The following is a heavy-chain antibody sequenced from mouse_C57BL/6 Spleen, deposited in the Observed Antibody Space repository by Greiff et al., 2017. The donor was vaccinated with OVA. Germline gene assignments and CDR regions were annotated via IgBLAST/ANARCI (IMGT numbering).Heavy chain of an antibody. Sequence: VQLQQPGAELVMPGASVKLSCKASGYTFTSYWMHWVKQRPGQGLEWIGEIDPSDSYTNYNQKFKGKSTLTVDKSSSTAYMQLSSLTSEDSAVYYCARIWDYAMDYWGQGTSVTVSS. CDR2: IDPSDSYT. CDR3: ARIWDYAMDY. J-gene: IGHJ4*01. V-gene: IGHV1-69*01. D-gene: IGHD4-1*01. CDR1: GYTFTSYW.